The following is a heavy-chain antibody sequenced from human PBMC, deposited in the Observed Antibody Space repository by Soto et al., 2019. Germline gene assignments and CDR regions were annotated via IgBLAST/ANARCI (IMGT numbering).Heavy chain of an antibody. CDR2: IDYSGST. V-gene: IGHV4-39*01. CDR3: ARGREYYDRGSFDM. Sequence: SETLSLTCSVSGGSISSSSYYWGWIRQPPGKGLEWIGNIDYSGSTYYNPSLKSRVTISVDTSKNQFSLKLSSVTAADTAVYYCARGREYYDRGSFDMWGQGTMVTVSS. CDR1: GGSISSSSYY. D-gene: IGHD3-22*01. J-gene: IGHJ3*02.